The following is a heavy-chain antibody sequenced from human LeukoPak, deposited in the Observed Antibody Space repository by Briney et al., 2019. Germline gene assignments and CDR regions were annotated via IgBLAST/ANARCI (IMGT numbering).Heavy chain of an antibody. V-gene: IGHV1-2*02. CDR3: ATVKQLVQNY. J-gene: IGHJ4*02. CDR2: INPNSGDT. D-gene: IGHD6-13*01. Sequence: ASVKVSCKASGYTFTDYYMHWVRQAPGQGLEWMGWINPNSGDTKYAQKLQGRVTMTTDTSTSTVYMQLRSLRSDDTAVYYCATVKQLVQNYWGQGTLVTVSS. CDR1: GYTFTDYY.